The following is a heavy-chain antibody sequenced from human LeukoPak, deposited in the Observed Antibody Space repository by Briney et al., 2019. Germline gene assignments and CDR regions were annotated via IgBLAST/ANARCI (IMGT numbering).Heavy chain of an antibody. Sequence: GGSLRLSCAASGFTFSSYALHWVRQAPGKGLEGVAVISYDGTNKYYADSVMGRFTISRDNSNNTLYLQMNSLRDEDTAVYYCASRYYYDNSGYYYVLGSWGQGTLVTVSS. CDR3: ASRYYYDNSGYYYVLGS. CDR2: ISYDGTNK. D-gene: IGHD3-22*01. J-gene: IGHJ5*02. V-gene: IGHV3-30-3*01. CDR1: GFTFSSYA.